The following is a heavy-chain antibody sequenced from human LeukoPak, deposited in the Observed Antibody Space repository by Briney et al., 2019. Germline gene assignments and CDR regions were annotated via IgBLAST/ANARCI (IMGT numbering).Heavy chain of an antibody. CDR2: ITPDGRST. Sequence: GGSLRLSCADSGYTFSTYWMHWVCQAPGKGLVWVSRITPDGRSTNYADSVKGRFTISRDNAKNTLYLQMNSLRVDDTAVYYCTRDTFGFHDSWGQGTLVTVSS. V-gene: IGHV3-74*01. D-gene: IGHD3-10*01. J-gene: IGHJ4*02. CDR1: GYTFSTYW. CDR3: TRDTFGFHDS.